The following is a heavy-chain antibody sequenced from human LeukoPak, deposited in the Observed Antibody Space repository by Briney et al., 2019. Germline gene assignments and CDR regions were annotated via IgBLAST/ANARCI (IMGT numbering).Heavy chain of an antibody. V-gene: IGHV3-23*01. D-gene: IGHD1-26*01. J-gene: IGHJ4*02. CDR2: ITGDGGGT. CDR1: GFTFRNYV. Sequence: GGSLRLSCAASGFTFRNYVMSWVRQTPEKGLEWVSAITGDGGGTNHADSVKGRFTIFRDNFKNTLYLQTNSLRAEDTAVYYCAKETSSGNFVTIDCWGQGALVTVSS. CDR3: AKETSSGNFVTIDC.